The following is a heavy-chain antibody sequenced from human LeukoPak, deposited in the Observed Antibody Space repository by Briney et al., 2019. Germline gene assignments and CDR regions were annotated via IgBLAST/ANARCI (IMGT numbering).Heavy chain of an antibody. Sequence: ASETLSLTCTVSGGSISSYYWSWIRQPPGKGLEWIGDIYYSGSTNYNPSLKSRVTISVDTSKNQFSLKRSSVTAADTAVYYCARDNSRIAAAGTFNWFDPWGQGTLVTVSS. CDR2: IYYSGST. CDR1: GGSISSYY. D-gene: IGHD6-13*01. V-gene: IGHV4-59*01. CDR3: ARDNSRIAAAGTFNWFDP. J-gene: IGHJ5*02.